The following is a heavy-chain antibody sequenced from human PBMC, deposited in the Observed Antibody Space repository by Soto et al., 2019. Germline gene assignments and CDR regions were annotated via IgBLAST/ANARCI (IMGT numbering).Heavy chain of an antibody. CDR3: ARGPSMGWFDP. D-gene: IGHD3-10*01. CDR2: INHSGST. J-gene: IGHJ5*02. Sequence: QVQLQQWGAGLLKPSETLSLTCAVYGGSFSGYYWSWIRQPPGKGLEWIEEINHSGSTNYNPSLKSRVTISVDTSKNQFSLKLSSVTAADTAVYYCARGPSMGWFDPWGQGTLVTVSS. V-gene: IGHV4-34*01. CDR1: GGSFSGYY.